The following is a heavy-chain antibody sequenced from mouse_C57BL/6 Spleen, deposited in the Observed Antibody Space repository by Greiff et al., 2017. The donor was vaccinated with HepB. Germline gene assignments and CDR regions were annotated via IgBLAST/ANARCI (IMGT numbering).Heavy chain of an antibody. CDR3: ARRYYGSGFYYAMDY. D-gene: IGHD1-1*01. Sequence: EVQLQQSGPELVKPGASVKISCKASGYSFTDYNMNWVKQSNGKSLEWIGVINPNYGTTSYNQKFKGKATLTVDQSSSTAYMQRNSLTSEDSAVYDCARRYYGSGFYYAMDYWGQGTSVTVSS. V-gene: IGHV1-39*01. CDR2: INPNYGTT. J-gene: IGHJ4*01. CDR1: GYSFTDYN.